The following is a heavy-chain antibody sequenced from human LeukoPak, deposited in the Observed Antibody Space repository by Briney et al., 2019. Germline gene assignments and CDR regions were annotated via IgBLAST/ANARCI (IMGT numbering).Heavy chain of an antibody. J-gene: IGHJ4*02. CDR1: GYTFTSYA. D-gene: IGHD1-26*01. CDR3: ARDSGSGNNDY. CDR2: ISAGNGNT. Sequence: GASVKVSCKASGYTFTSYAMHWVRQAPGQRLEWMGWISAGNGNTKYSQNFQGRVTFFSNTSATTAFMELSSLRSEDAAVYYCARDSGSGNNDYWGQGTLVTVSS. V-gene: IGHV1-3*01.